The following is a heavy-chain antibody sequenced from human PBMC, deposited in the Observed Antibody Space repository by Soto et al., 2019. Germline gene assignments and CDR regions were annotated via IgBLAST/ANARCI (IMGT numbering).Heavy chain of an antibody. CDR2: ISYDGSNK. Sequence: GGSLRLSCAASGFTFSSYAMHWVRQAPGKGLEWVAVISYDGSNKYYADSVKGRFTISRDNSKNTLYLQMNSLRAEDTAVYYCAREGRSSGWYYYYGMDVWGQGTTVTVS. V-gene: IGHV3-30-3*01. J-gene: IGHJ6*02. CDR1: GFTFSSYA. CDR3: AREGRSSGWYYYYGMDV. D-gene: IGHD6-19*01.